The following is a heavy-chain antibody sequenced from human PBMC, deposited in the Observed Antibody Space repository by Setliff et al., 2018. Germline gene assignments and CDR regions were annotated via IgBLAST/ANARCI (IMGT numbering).Heavy chain of an antibody. Sequence: SGPTLVNPTLTLTLTCTFSGFSLSTSGVGVGWIRQPPGKALEWLALIYWDDDKRYSPSLKSRLTITKDTSKNQVVLTMTNMDPVDTATYYCARCITIFGVVIPNAFDYWGQGTLVTVPS. CDR1: GFSLSTSGVG. CDR2: IYWDDDK. CDR3: ARCITIFGVVIPNAFDY. D-gene: IGHD3-3*01. V-gene: IGHV2-5*02. J-gene: IGHJ4*02.